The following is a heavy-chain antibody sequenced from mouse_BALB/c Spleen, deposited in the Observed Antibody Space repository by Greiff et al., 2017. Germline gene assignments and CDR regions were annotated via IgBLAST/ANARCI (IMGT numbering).Heavy chain of an antibody. V-gene: IGHV2-2*02. CDR3: ARNSGYRYDWFAY. CDR1: GFSLTSYG. Sequence: VQRVESGPGLVQPSQSLSITCTVSGFSLTSYGVHWVRQSPGKGLEWLGVIWSGGSTDYNAAFTSRLSISKDNSKSQVFFKMNSLQANDTAIYYCARNSGYRYDWFAYWGQGTLVTVSA. D-gene: IGHD2-14*01. J-gene: IGHJ3*01. CDR2: IWSGGST.